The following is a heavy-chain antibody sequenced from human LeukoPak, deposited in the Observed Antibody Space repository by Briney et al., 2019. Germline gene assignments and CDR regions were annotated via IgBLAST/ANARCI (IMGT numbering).Heavy chain of an antibody. J-gene: IGHJ4*01. Sequence: PSETLSLTCAVYGGSFSGYYWSWIRQPPGKGLEWIGEINHSRSTNYNPSLKSRVTISVDTSKNQFSLKLSSVTAADTAVYYCARVTPKLLWFGELAFDYWGHGTLVTVSS. CDR3: ARVTPKLLWFGELAFDY. D-gene: IGHD3-10*01. V-gene: IGHV4-34*01. CDR1: GGSFSGYY. CDR2: INHSRST.